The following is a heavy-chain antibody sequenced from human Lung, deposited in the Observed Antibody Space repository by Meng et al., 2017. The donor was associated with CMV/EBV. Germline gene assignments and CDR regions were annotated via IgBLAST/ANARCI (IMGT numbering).Heavy chain of an antibody. CDR3: ARIGGGNRGDCDY. D-gene: IGHD2-15*01. CDR1: GYTFTSYD. J-gene: IGHJ4*02. CDR2: MNPNSGNT. V-gene: IGHV1-8*03. Sequence: ASXXVSXKASGYTFTSYDINWVRQATGQGLEWMGWMNPNSGNTGYAQKFQGRVTITRNTSISTAYMELSSLRSEDTAVYYCARIGGGNRGDCDYGGKGTLGTVSS.